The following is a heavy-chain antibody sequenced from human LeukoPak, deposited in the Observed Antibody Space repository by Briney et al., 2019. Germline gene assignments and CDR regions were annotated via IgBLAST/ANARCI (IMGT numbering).Heavy chain of an antibody. V-gene: IGHV3-23*01. CDR2: ISGSGGST. CDR3: AKENDDFWSGYYGPFDY. J-gene: IGHJ4*02. Sequence: GGSLRLSCAASGFTFSSYAMSWVRQAPGKGLEWVSAISGSGGSTYYADSVKGRFTISRDNSKNTLYLQMNSLRAEDTAVYYCAKENDDFWSGYYGPFDYWGQGTLVTVSS. CDR1: GFTFSSYA. D-gene: IGHD3-3*01.